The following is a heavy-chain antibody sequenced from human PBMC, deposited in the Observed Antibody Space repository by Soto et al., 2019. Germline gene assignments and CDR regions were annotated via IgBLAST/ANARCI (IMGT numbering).Heavy chain of an antibody. Sequence: WWSLRLSCSASEFTFSNYAMTWVRQAPGKGLEWVSGISGSGGNTHYAASVKGRFTISRDNSKNTLYLQMNTLRAEDTAVYYCVKSMTLLWFGELGPWGQGTTVTVSS. CDR3: VKSMTLLWFGELGP. J-gene: IGHJ6*02. CDR1: EFTFSNYA. D-gene: IGHD3-10*01. CDR2: ISGSGGNT. V-gene: IGHV3-23*01.